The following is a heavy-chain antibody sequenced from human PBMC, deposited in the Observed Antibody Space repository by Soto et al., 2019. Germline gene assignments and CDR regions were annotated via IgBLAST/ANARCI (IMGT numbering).Heavy chain of an antibody. CDR3: AKDYCSGGRCYSCWFDP. Sequence: EVQLLESGGGLVQPGGSLRLSCAASGFTFSSYAMSWVRQAPGKGLEWVSAISGSGGSTYYADSVKGRFTISRDNSKNTLYLQMNSLRAEDTALYYCAKDYCSGGRCYSCWFDPWGQGTLVTVSS. D-gene: IGHD2-15*01. V-gene: IGHV3-23*01. CDR2: ISGSGGST. J-gene: IGHJ5*02. CDR1: GFTFSSYA.